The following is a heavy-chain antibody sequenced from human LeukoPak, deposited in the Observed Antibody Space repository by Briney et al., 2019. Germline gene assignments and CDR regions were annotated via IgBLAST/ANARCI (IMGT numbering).Heavy chain of an antibody. V-gene: IGHV3-48*01. Sequence: GGSLRLSCAASGFTFSSYSMNWVRQAPGKGLEWVSYISSSSSTIYYADSVKGRFTTSRDNAKNLLYLQMNSLRAEDTAVYYCARGRPVDTIFGVVVDYFDYWGQGTLVTVSS. CDR2: ISSSSSTI. D-gene: IGHD3-3*01. CDR3: ARGRPVDTIFGVVVDYFDY. CDR1: GFTFSSYS. J-gene: IGHJ4*02.